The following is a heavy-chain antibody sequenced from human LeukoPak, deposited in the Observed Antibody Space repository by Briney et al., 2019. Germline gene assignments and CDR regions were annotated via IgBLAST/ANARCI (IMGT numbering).Heavy chain of an antibody. D-gene: IGHD3-10*01. CDR1: GFTFSSYG. Sequence: SGGSLRLSCAASGFTFSSYGMHWVRQAPGKGLEWVAVISYDGSNKYYADSVKGRFTISRDNSKNTLYLQMNSLRAEDTAVYYCAPSFGELFKPFSDYWGQGTLVTVSS. J-gene: IGHJ4*02. V-gene: IGHV3-30*03. CDR3: APSFGELFKPFSDY. CDR2: ISYDGSNK.